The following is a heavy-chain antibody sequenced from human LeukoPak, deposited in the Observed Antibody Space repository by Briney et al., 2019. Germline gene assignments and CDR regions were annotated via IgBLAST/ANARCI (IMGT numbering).Heavy chain of an antibody. CDR2: IHYSGNT. CDR3: ARAFRDSGSYDWFDP. V-gene: IGHV4-61*08. CDR1: GGSISSGGYY. Sequence: SQTLSLTCTVSGGSISSGGYYWSWIRQHPGKGLEWIGYIHYSGNTNYNPSLKSRVTMSEDTSKNQVSLKLTSVTAADTAVYYCARAFRDSGSYDWFDPWGQGTLVIVSS. J-gene: IGHJ5*02. D-gene: IGHD1-26*01.